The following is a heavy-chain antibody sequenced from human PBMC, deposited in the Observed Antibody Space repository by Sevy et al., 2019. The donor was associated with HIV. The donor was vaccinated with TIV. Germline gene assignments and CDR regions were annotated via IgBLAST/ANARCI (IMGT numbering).Heavy chain of an antibody. CDR3: ARTYYYGSGSSNWFDP. D-gene: IGHD3-10*01. V-gene: IGHV1-18*01. Sequence: ASVKVSCKASGYTFTSYGISWVRQAPGQGLEWMGWISDYNGNTNYAQKLQGRVTMTTDTSTSTAYMELRSLRSDDTAVYYCARTYYYGSGSSNWFDPWGQGTLVTVSS. J-gene: IGHJ5*02. CDR1: GYTFTSYG. CDR2: ISDYNGNT.